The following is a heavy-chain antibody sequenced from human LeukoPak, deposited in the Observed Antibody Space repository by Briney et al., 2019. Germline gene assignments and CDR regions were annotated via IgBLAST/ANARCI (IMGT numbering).Heavy chain of an antibody. Sequence: GGSLRLSCAASGFTFSHFWMSWVRQATGKGLEWVAYIKKTGSETYYVDSVKGRFTITRDNTRNSLFLQMYSLRAEDTAVYFCAREDGYCSGGNCYSYFDSWGQGTLVTVSS. CDR1: GFTFSHFW. CDR3: AREDGYCSGGNCYSYFDS. J-gene: IGHJ4*02. V-gene: IGHV3-7*01. D-gene: IGHD2-15*01. CDR2: IKKTGSET.